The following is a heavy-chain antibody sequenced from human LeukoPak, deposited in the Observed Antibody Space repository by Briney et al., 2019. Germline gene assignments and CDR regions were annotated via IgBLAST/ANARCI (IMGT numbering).Heavy chain of an antibody. V-gene: IGHV3-21*01. CDR2: ISGSTSYI. Sequence: GGSLRLSCAASGFTFSSYSMNWVRQAPGKGLEWVSSISGSTSYIYYADSVKGRFTISRDNAKNSLYLQMNSLRAEDTAVYYCAELGITMIGGVWGKGTTVTISS. D-gene: IGHD3-10*02. CDR1: GFTFSSYS. CDR3: AELGITMIGGV. J-gene: IGHJ6*04.